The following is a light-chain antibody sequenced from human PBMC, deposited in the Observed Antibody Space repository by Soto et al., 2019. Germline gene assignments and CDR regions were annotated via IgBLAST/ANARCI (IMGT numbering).Light chain of an antibody. CDR1: SSDVGSYNL. J-gene: IGLJ2*01. CDR3: CSYACSPTYVV. CDR2: EGS. Sequence: QSALTQPASVSGSPGQSITISCTGTSSDVGSYNLVSWFQQHPGKAPKLMIYEGSKRPSGVSNRFSGSKSGNTASLTISGLRAEDEDDYDCCSYACSPTYVVFGGGTKLTVL. V-gene: IGLV2-23*01.